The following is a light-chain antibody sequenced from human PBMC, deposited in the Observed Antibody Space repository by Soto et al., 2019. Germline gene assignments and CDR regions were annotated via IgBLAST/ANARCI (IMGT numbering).Light chain of an antibody. V-gene: IGLV2-14*01. CDR2: EVT. CDR3: NSYTTPNSGV. J-gene: IGLJ3*02. Sequence: QSALTQPASVSGSPGQSITISCTGTSSDVGGYNYVSWYQQHPGKAPKLIIYEVTNRPSGVSNRFSGSKSGNTASLTISGLQAEDEADYYCNSYTTPNSGVFGGGTKLTVL. CDR1: SSDVGGYNY.